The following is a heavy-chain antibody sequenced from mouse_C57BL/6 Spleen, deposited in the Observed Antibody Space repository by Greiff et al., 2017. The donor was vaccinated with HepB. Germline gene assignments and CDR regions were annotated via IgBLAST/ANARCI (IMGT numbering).Heavy chain of an antibody. CDR2: IDPENGDT. D-gene: IGHD1-1*01. CDR1: GFNIKDDY. CDR3: TCITSGDY. J-gene: IGHJ2*01. Sequence: EVQRVESGAELVRPGASVKLSCTASGFNIKDDYMHWVKQRPEQGLEWIGWIDPENGDTEYASKFQGKATITADTSSNTAYLQLSSLTSEDTAVYYCTCITSGDYWGQGTTLTVSS. V-gene: IGHV14-4*01.